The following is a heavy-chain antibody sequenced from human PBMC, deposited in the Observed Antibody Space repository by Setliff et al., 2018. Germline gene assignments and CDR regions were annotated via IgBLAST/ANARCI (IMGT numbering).Heavy chain of an antibody. D-gene: IGHD2-2*01. J-gene: IGHJ4*02. CDR3: ARLSCSSNSCPFDY. CDR2: VYYSGTA. Sequence: PSETLSLTCSVSDGSMTSGSYYWGWIRQPPGKGLEWIGSVYYSGTAYYNPSPKSRLYMSVDTSKNQFTLKVISVTAADTAVYYCARLSCSSNSCPFDYWVQGTLVTVSS. CDR1: DGSMTSGSYY. V-gene: IGHV4-39*06.